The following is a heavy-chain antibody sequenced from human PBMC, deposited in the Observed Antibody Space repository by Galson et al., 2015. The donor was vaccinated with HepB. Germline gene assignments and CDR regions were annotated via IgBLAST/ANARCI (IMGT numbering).Heavy chain of an antibody. V-gene: IGHV3-33*01. Sequence: SLRLSCAASGFTFSSYGMHWVRQAPGEGLEWVAVIWYDGSNKYYADSVKGRFTVSRDNSKNTLYLQMNSLRAEDTAVYYCARSRGDGYPPYYFDYWGQGTLVTVSS. CDR3: ARSRGDGYPPYYFDY. CDR2: IWYDGSNK. J-gene: IGHJ4*02. D-gene: IGHD5-24*01. CDR1: GFTFSSYG.